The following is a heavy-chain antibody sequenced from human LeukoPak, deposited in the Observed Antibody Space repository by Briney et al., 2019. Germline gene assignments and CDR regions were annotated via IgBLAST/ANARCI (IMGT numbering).Heavy chain of an antibody. J-gene: IGHJ4*02. D-gene: IGHD6-13*01. CDR3: AREAAAGIQPLTD. CDR2: ISFDGTDA. Sequence: GTSLRLSCAASGFTFSSYAIHWVRQAPGKGLEWVAVISFDGTDAFYADSVKGRFTISRDNAKNSLYLQMNSLRAEDTAVYYCAREAAAGIQPLTDWGQGTLVTVSS. CDR1: GFTFSSYA. V-gene: IGHV3-30*04.